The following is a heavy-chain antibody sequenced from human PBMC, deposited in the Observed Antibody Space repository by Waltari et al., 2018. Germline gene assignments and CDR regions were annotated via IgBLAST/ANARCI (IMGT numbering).Heavy chain of an antibody. D-gene: IGHD1-7*01. CDR3: APSPNWNYGANWFDP. J-gene: IGHJ5*02. CDR2: IFDGGST. CDR1: GGSISSSSYY. V-gene: IGHV4-39*07. Sequence: QLQLQESGPGLVKPSETLSLTCTVSGGSISSSSYYWGWIRQPPGKGLEWIGSIFDGGSTYYDPSLKSRVTISVDTSKNQFSLKLSSVTAADTAVYYCAPSPNWNYGANWFDPWGQGTLVTVSS.